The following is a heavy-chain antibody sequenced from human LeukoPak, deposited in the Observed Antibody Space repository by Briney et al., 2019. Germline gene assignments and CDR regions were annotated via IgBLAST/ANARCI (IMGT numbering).Heavy chain of an antibody. CDR1: GGSISSNSYY. CDR3: ARHVATNYYYNYYGLDV. CDR2: IYYSGNT. V-gene: IGHV4-39*01. Sequence: PSETLSLTCAVSGGSISSNSYYWGWVRQSPGKGLEWIGAIYYSGNTYYSPSLESRVTISADTSKNQFSLNLSAVTAADAATYYCARHVATNYYYNYYGLDVWGQGTTVTVSS. J-gene: IGHJ6*02.